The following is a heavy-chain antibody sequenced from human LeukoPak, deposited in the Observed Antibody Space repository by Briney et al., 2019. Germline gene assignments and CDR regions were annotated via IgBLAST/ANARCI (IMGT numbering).Heavy chain of an antibody. CDR1: GFTFSSYA. CDR2: IRGGGNT. J-gene: IGHJ5*02. V-gene: IGHV3-23*01. Sequence: GGSLRLSCAAAGFTFSSYAMTWVRQAPGKGLEWVSGIRGGGNTDYADSVKGRFTISRDNSKNTLSLQMNSLRAEDTAVYYCAKGWTFLDPWGQGTLVTVSS. D-gene: IGHD2-15*01. CDR3: AKGWTFLDP.